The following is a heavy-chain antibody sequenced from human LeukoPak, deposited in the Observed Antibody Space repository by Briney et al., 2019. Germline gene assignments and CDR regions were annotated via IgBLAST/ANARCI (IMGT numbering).Heavy chain of an antibody. CDR3: ARDPDGDGWFDP. V-gene: IGHV1-69*05. CDR1: GGTFSSYA. CDR2: IIPIFGTA. D-gene: IGHD7-27*01. Sequence: EASVKVSCKASGGTFSSYAISWVRQAPGQGLEWMGGIIPIFGTANYAQKFQGRVTITTDESTSTAYMELSSLRSEDTAVYYCARDPDGDGWFDPWGQGTLVTVSS. J-gene: IGHJ5*02.